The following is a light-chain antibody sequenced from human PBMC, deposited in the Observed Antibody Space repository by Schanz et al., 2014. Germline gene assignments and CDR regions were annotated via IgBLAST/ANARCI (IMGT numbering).Light chain of an antibody. Sequence: QSALTQPRSVSGSPGQSVTISCTGTSSDVGGYNYVSWYQQHPGKAPKLMIYDVTKRPSGVPDRFSGSESGNTASLTVSGLQPEDEAVYYCSSYATSNSYVFGTGTKLTVL. V-gene: IGLV2-11*01. CDR1: SSDVGGYNY. CDR2: DVT. CDR3: SSYATSNSYV. J-gene: IGLJ1*01.